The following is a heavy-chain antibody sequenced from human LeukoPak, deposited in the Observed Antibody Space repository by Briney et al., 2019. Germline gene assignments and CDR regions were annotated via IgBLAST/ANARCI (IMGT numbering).Heavy chain of an antibody. J-gene: IGHJ4*02. Sequence: PSETLSLACTVSGGSISSGGYYWSWIRQPPGKGLEWIGYIYHSGSTYYNPSLKSRVTISVDRSKNQFSLKLSSVTAADTAVYYCARSDRGDGLAYFDYWGQGTLVTVSS. V-gene: IGHV4-30-2*01. CDR2: IYHSGST. CDR1: GGSISSGGYY. CDR3: ARSDRGDGLAYFDY. D-gene: IGHD5-24*01.